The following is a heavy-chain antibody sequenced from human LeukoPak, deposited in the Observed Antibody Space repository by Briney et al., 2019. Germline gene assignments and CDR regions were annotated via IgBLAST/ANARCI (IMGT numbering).Heavy chain of an antibody. CDR3: AKNAENIVLVPAAQPQYNYYDDYMDV. V-gene: IGHV3-43*01. D-gene: IGHD2-2*01. CDR1: GFSFDDYT. J-gene: IGHJ6*03. CDR2: ISGDGDST. Sequence: GGSLRPSCAASGFSFDDYTMPWVRHTPGKGLEWVSYISGDGDSTYCADSVKGRFTISRDNRKNSLYLQMNSLRTEDTALYYCAKNAENIVLVPAAQPQYNYYDDYMDVWGKGTTVTVS.